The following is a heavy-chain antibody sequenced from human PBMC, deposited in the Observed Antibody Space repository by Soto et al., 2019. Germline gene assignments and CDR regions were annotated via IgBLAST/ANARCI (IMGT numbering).Heavy chain of an antibody. CDR1: GFTVSSDD. CDR3: AREAAGFDL. D-gene: IGHD6-13*01. CDR2: MYYGGTT. V-gene: IGHV3-53*02. Sequence: EMQLVETGGGLIQPGGSLRLSCAASGFTVSSDDMSWVRQAPGKGLEWISVMYYGGTTYYADSVQGRFTISRDSSTNTLYLQMTDLRADDTADYYCAREAAGFDLWGQGTMVTVSS. J-gene: IGHJ3*01.